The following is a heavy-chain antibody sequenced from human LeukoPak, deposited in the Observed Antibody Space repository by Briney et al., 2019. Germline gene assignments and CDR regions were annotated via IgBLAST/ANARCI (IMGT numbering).Heavy chain of an antibody. J-gene: IGHJ5*02. D-gene: IGHD5-12*01. CDR1: GYIFTTYA. V-gene: IGHV1-3*01. CDR2: INADDGNT. CDR3: ARGPLRSNWFDP. Sequence: ASVKVSCKTSGYIFTTYAIHWVRQAPGRGLEWMGLINADDGNTRYSQRFQGRVTITRDTSANTAYMELSSLRFEDTAVYYCARGPLRSNWFDPWGQGTLVTASS.